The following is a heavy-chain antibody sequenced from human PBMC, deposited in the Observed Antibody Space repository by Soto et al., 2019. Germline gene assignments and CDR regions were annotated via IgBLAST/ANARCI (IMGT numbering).Heavy chain of an antibody. V-gene: IGHV3-43*01. CDR2: ITWDAGSA. Sequence: EVQLVVSGGLVVRPGGSLILSCAGSGFTFDDHTMHWVRQAPGKGLEWVSLITWDAGSAFYADSVRGRFTISRDNSKTSLYLQLNSLRTEDSALYYCAKEQDRVFDYWGRGTPVTVSS. CDR1: GFTFDDHT. CDR3: AKEQDRVFDY. J-gene: IGHJ4*02.